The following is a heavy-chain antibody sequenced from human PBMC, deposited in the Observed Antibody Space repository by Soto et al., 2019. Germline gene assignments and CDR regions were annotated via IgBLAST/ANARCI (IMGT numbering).Heavy chain of an antibody. CDR2: ISKSGSTI. J-gene: IGHJ4*02. V-gene: IGHV3-48*02. CDR1: GLTFSSSS. D-gene: IGHD3-10*01. Sequence: EVQLVESGGGLVQPGGSLRLSCLVSGLTFSSSSMNWVRQAPGKGLEWVSYISKSGSTIYYADSVKGRFTISRDIAKNSLYLQMNSLRDEDTAVYFCARGLWGSYHYESGTYHSRTGYWGKGTLVTVSS. CDR3: ARGLWGSYHYESGTYHSRTGY.